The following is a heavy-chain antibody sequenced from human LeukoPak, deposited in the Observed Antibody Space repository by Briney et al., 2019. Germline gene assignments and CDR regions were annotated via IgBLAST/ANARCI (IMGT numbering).Heavy chain of an antibody. V-gene: IGHV4-4*07. D-gene: IGHD1-26*01. CDR2: IYTSGSP. CDR3: ARDGGSYFRYYMDV. CDR1: GGSISSYY. Sequence: SETLSLTCNVSGGSISSYYWSWIRQPAGKGLEWIGRIYTSGSPNYNPSLKSRVTISLDKSTNQFSLNLSSVTAADTAMYYCARDGGSYFRYYMDVWGKGTTVTVSS. J-gene: IGHJ6*03.